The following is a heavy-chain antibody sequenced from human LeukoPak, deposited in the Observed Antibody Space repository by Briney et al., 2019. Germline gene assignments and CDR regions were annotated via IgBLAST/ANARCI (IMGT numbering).Heavy chain of an antibody. CDR3: AKDSRSTLPRGRLDY. CDR1: GFTFSSYA. D-gene: IGHD2-21*02. V-gene: IGHV3-23*01. CDR2: ISGSGGTT. Sequence: GGSLRLSCAGSGFTFSSYAMSWVRQAPGKGLEWVSGISGSGGTTYYADSVKGRFTISRDNSKNTYLQMNSLRAEDTAAYYCAKDSRSTLPRGRLDYWGQGTLVTVSS. J-gene: IGHJ4*02.